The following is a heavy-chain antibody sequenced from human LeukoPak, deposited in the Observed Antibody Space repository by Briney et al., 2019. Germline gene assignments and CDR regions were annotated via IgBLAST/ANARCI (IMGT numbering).Heavy chain of an antibody. CDR1: GYNFKTSG. V-gene: IGHV1-18*04. D-gene: IGHD1-26*01. Sequence: GASVKVSCKTSGYNFKTSGITWVRQAPGQGLEWMGWISAQTGERHYAEKLQGRVTMTTDTSRSTSYMELKSLTSDDTAVYYCAREVWSRDIGSLFDYWGRGTLVIVSS. CDR2: ISAQTGER. CDR3: AREVWSRDIGSLFDY. J-gene: IGHJ4*02.